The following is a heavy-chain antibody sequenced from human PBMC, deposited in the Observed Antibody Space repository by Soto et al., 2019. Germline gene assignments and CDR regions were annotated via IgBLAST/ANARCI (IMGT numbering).Heavy chain of an antibody. J-gene: IGHJ6*02. V-gene: IGHV3-30*18. CDR2: ISYDGSNK. CDR3: AKDRRYSSGWFYYYYGMDV. CDR1: GFTFSSYG. Sequence: QVQLVESGGGVVQPGRSLRLSCPASGFTFSSYGMHWVRQAPGKGLEWGAVISYDGSNKYYADSVKGRFTISRDNSKNTLYLQMNSLRAEDTAVYYCAKDRRYSSGWFYYYYGMDVWGQGTTVTVSS. D-gene: IGHD6-19*01.